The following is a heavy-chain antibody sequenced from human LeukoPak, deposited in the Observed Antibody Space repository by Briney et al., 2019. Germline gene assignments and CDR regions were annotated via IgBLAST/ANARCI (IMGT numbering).Heavy chain of an antibody. D-gene: IGHD6-13*01. CDR3: ARVTAAGTWTFDI. CDR2: MNPNSGNT. J-gene: IGHJ3*02. V-gene: IGHV1-8*01. CDR1: GDPFITND. Sequence: ASVKVSCKASGDPFITNDINWVRQATVQGLEWMGWMNPNSGNTGSTQKFQGRVTMTRNISISTAYMELTNLRSEDTAVYYCARVTAAGTWTFDIWGQGTTVSVSS.